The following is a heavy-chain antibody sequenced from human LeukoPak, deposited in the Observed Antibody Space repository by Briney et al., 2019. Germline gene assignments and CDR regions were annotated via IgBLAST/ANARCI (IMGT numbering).Heavy chain of an antibody. CDR2: ISAYNGNT. D-gene: IGHD6-19*01. CDR3: ARDPGGWYYSDYYFDY. Sequence: ASVKVSCKASGYTFTSYGISWVRRAPGQGLEWMGWISAYNGNTNYAQKLQGRVTMTTDTSTSTAYMELRSLRSDDTAVYYCARDPGGWYYSDYYFDYWGQGTLVTVSS. V-gene: IGHV1-18*01. J-gene: IGHJ4*02. CDR1: GYTFTSYG.